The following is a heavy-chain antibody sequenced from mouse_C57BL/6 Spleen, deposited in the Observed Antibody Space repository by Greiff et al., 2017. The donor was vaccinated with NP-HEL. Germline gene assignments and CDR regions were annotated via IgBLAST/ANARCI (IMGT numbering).Heavy chain of an antibody. CDR1: GFNIKDYY. Sequence: EVQRVESGAELVKPGASVKLSCTASGFNIKDYYMHWVKQRTEQGLEWIGRIDPEDGETKYAPKFQGKATIPADTSSNTAYLQLSSLTSEDTAVYYCARNYYGSSFPYFDYWGQGTTLTVSS. CDR2: IDPEDGET. CDR3: ARNYYGSSFPYFDY. D-gene: IGHD1-1*01. V-gene: IGHV14-2*01. J-gene: IGHJ2*01.